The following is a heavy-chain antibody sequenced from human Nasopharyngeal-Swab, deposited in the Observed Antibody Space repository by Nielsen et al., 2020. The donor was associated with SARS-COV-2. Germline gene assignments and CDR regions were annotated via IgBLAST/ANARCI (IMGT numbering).Heavy chain of an antibody. J-gene: IGHJ5*02. D-gene: IGHD3-3*01. Sequence: WIRQPPGKGLEWVSYISSSSSTIYYADSVKGRFTISRDNAKNSLYLQMNSLRAEDTAVYYCAKVRFLEWLLRFDPWGQGTLVTVSS. V-gene: IGHV3-11*01. CDR3: AKVRFLEWLLRFDP. CDR2: ISSSSSTI.